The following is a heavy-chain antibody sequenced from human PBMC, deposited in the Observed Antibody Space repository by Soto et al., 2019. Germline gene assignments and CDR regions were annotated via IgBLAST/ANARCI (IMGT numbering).Heavy chain of an antibody. CDR1: GFTFSSYE. J-gene: IGHJ6*02. CDR2: ISSSGSTI. CDR3: ARDHKGGYYYYGLDV. V-gene: IGHV3-48*03. Sequence: GGSLRLSCAASGFTFSSYEMNWVRQAPGKGLEWVSYISSSGSTIYYADSVKGRFTISRDNAKNSLYLQMNSLRAEDTAVYYCARDHKGGYYYYGLDVWGQGTTVTVSS.